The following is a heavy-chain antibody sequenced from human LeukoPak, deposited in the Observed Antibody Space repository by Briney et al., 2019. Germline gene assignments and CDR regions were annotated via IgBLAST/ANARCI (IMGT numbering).Heavy chain of an antibody. CDR1: GFTFSSYD. J-gene: IGHJ2*01. Sequence: GGSLRLSCAASGFTFSSYDIHWVRKATGKGLEWVSGIGTAGEIYYPGSVKGRFTISRENAKNSLYLHMNSLRAGDTAVYYCARAAYSSTWYSRYFDLWGRGTLVTVSS. V-gene: IGHV3-13*01. CDR3: ARAAYSSTWYSRYFDL. CDR2: IGTAGEI. D-gene: IGHD6-13*01.